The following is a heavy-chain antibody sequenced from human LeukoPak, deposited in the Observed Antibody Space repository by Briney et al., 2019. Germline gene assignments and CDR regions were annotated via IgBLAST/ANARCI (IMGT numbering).Heavy chain of an antibody. J-gene: IGHJ4*02. D-gene: IGHD3-22*01. Sequence: SVKVSCKASGGTFSSYAISWVRQAPGQGLEWMGGIIPIFGTANYAQKFQGRVTITTDGSTSTAYMELSSLRSEDTAVYYCASANVQTYYDSSGYWPYWGQGTLVTVSS. CDR1: GGTFSSYA. CDR2: IIPIFGTA. V-gene: IGHV1-69*05. CDR3: ASANVQTYYDSSGYWPY.